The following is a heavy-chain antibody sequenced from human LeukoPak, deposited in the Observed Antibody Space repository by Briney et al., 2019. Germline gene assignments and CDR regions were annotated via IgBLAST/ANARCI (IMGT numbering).Heavy chain of an antibody. CDR2: ISSSSSSI. V-gene: IGHV3-48*01. CDR1: GITFSTYT. D-gene: IGHD3-3*01. J-gene: IGHJ4*02. CDR3: ARGSAFCFDS. Sequence: GGSLRLSCAASGITFSTYTMNWVRQAPGKGLGWVSYISSSSSSIYYADSVKGRFTISRDNANNSLYLQMNSLRAEDTAMYFCARGSAFCFDSWGQGTLVTVSS.